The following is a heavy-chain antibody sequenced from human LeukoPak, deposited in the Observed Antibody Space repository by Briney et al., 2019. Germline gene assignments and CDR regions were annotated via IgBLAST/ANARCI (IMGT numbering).Heavy chain of an antibody. Sequence: ASVKVSCKASGYTFTSYYMHWVRQAPGQGIEWMGIINTSGGSTSYAQKFKGRVTMKRDTSTSTVYMELSSLRSEDTAVYYCPRAASEIAAALIDYWGQGTLVTVSS. CDR3: PRAASEIAAALIDY. CDR2: INTSGGST. V-gene: IGHV1-46*01. J-gene: IGHJ4*02. CDR1: GYTFTSYY. D-gene: IGHD6-13*01.